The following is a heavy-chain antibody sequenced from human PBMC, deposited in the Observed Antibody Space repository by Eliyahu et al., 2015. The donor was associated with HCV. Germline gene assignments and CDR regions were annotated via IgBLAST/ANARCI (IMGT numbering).Heavy chain of an antibody. D-gene: IGHD3-22*01. J-gene: IGHJ4*02. CDR2: IIPILGIA. V-gene: IGHV1-69*04. CDR3: ARSGEYYYDSSGYSGPVLGY. CDR1: GGTFXXYA. Sequence: QVQLVQSGAEXKKPGSSVKVSCKASGGTFXXYAXSXVRQAPGQGLEWMGRIIPILGIANYAQKFQGRVTITADKSTSTAYMELSSLRSEDTAVYYCARSGEYYYDSSGYSGPVLGYWGQGTLVTVSS.